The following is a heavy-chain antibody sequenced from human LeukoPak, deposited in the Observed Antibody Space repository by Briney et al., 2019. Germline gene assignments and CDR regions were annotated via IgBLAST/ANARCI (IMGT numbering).Heavy chain of an antibody. CDR1: GLTVSSNY. Sequence: GGSLRLSCAASGLTVSSNYMSWVRQAPGKGLEWVSVIYSGGSTYHADSVKGRFSISRDNSKYTLFLQMNSLRAEDTAVYYCASGPSGYVVGNVWGQGTTVTVS. CDR2: IYSGGST. J-gene: IGHJ6*02. CDR3: ASGPSGYVVGNV. V-gene: IGHV3-66*01. D-gene: IGHD5-12*01.